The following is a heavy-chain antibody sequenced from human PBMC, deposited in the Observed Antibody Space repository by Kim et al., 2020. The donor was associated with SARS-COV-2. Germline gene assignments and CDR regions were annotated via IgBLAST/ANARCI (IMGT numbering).Heavy chain of an antibody. CDR1: GGSISSSSYY. CDR2: IYYSGST. D-gene: IGHD2-15*01. Sequence: SETLSLTCTVSGGSISSSSYYWGWIRQPPGKGLEWIGSIYYSGSTYYNPSLKSRVTISVDTSKNQFSLKLSSVTAADTAVYYCARHQILPAMARSGMDVWGQGTTVTVSS. V-gene: IGHV4-39*01. CDR3: ARHQILPAMARSGMDV. J-gene: IGHJ6*02.